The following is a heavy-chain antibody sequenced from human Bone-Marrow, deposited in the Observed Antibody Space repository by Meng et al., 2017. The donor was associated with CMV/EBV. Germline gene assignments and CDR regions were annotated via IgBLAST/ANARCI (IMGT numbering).Heavy chain of an antibody. D-gene: IGHD1-26*01. CDR2: FNYGGTT. J-gene: IGHJ4*02. CDR3: AKRAVGPTTDYFDS. V-gene: IGHV4-39*01. CDR1: GDSVVNEHYW. Sequence: SETLSLTCIVSGDSVVNEHYWWGWIRQSPGKGLEWIGTFNYGGTTFYNPSLERRVSTSVDTSMNQFSLKLTAVTAADTAFSYCAKRAVGPTTDYFDSWGQGTLVTVSS.